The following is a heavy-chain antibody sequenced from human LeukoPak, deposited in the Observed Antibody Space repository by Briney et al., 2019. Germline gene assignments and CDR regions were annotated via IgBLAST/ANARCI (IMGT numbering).Heavy chain of an antibody. CDR3: ARGLSCSSTSCYKGLLGY. CDR1: GFTFSDYY. CDR2: ISSSGSTI. J-gene: IGHJ4*02. V-gene: IGHV3-11*04. D-gene: IGHD2-2*02. Sequence: GGSLRLSCAASGFTFSDYYMSWIRQAPGKGLEWVSYISSSGSTIYYADSVKSRFTISRDNAKNSLFLQMNSLRAEDTAVYYCARGLSCSSTSCYKGLLGYWGQGTLVTVSS.